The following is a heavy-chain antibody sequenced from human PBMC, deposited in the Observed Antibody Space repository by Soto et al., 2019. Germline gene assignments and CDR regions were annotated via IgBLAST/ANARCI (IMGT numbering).Heavy chain of an antibody. CDR1: GDSMTKYY. CDR2: IDTSGSS. D-gene: IGHD1-26*01. J-gene: IGHJ4*01. Sequence: QVQLQESGPGLVKPSETLSLTCTVSGDSMTKYYWSWIRQPAGEGLEWIGRIDTSGSSNYNPSLKSRVTMSIDTSNIHFSLKLKSVTAADTAVYYCARTVGAAYYFAFWGHGALVTVAS. CDR3: ARTVGAAYYFAF. V-gene: IGHV4-4*07.